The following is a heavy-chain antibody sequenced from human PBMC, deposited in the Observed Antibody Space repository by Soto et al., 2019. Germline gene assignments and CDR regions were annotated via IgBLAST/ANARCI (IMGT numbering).Heavy chain of an antibody. D-gene: IGHD3-16*02. CDR1: GFTFSSYA. V-gene: IGHV3-23*01. Sequence: EVQLLESGGGLVQPGGSLRLSCAASGFTFSSYAMSWARQAPGKGLEWVSAISGSGGSTYYADSVKGRFTISRDNSKNTLYLQMNSLRAEDTAVYYCAKVMITFGGVIANPFDYWGQGTLVTVSS. CDR2: ISGSGGST. J-gene: IGHJ4*02. CDR3: AKVMITFGGVIANPFDY.